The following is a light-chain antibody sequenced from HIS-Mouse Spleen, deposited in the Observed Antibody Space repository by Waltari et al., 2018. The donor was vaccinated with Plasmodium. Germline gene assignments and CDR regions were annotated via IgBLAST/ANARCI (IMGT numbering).Light chain of an antibody. CDR3: QQYNNWPPYT. J-gene: IGKJ2*01. V-gene: IGKV3-15*01. Sequence: EIVMTQSPVTLSVSPGARATLSCRASQSVSSNLAWYQQKPGQAPRLRIYGASTRATGIPARFSGSGSGTEFTLTISSMQSEDFAVYYCQQYNNWPPYTFGQGTKLEIK. CDR1: QSVSSN. CDR2: GAS.